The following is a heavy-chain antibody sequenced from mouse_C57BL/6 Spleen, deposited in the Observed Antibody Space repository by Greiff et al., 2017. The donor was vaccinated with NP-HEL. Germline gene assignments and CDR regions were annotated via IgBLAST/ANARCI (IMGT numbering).Heavy chain of an antibody. Sequence: VQLQQSGPSLVRPSQTLSLTCTVTGFSINSDCYWFWIRQFPGNKLEYIGYTFYSGITYYNQSLESRTYITRDTSKNQFSLKLSSVTTEDTATYYCGRGRPYGSSYFYAMDYWGQGTSVTVSS. D-gene: IGHD1-1*01. V-gene: IGHV3-3*01. CDR1: GFSINSDCY. J-gene: IGHJ4*01. CDR2: TFYSGIT. CDR3: GRGRPYGSSYFYAMDY.